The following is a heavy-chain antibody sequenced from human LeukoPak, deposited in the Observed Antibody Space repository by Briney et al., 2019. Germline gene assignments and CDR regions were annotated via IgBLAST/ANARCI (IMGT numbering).Heavy chain of an antibody. Sequence: GGSLRLSCAASGFTFSSYGMHWVRQAPGKGLEWVAVIWYDGSNKYYADSVKGRFTISRDNAKNSLYLQINSLRVEDTALYFCTRDLFRRQHLGLIDSWGQGTLVTVSS. CDR1: GFTFSSYG. J-gene: IGHJ4*02. CDR2: IWYDGSNK. V-gene: IGHV3-33*01. D-gene: IGHD1-1*01. CDR3: TRDLFRRQHLGLIDS.